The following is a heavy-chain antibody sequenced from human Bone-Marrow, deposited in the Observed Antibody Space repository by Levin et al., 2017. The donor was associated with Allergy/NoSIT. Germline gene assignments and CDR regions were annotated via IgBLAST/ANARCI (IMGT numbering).Heavy chain of an antibody. Sequence: GGSLRLSCAASGLTFSTSFSTYAMSWVRQAPGKGLEWVSSISGNVDGTYYADSVKGRFTMSRDNSRNTLYLQMNSLRAEDTALYYCAEGLGPTISRTNGVGNWFDTWGQGTLVTVSS. J-gene: IGHJ5*02. CDR3: AEGLGPTISRTNGVGNWFDT. CDR1: GLTFSTSFSTYA. CDR2: ISGNVDGT. V-gene: IGHV3-23*01. D-gene: IGHD5-12*01.